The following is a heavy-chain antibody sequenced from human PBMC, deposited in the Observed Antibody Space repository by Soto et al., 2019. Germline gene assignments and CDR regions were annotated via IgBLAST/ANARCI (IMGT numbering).Heavy chain of an antibody. J-gene: IGHJ3*02. CDR2: ISGSSDFL. Sequence: GGSLILSYAASGFTFINSIINWVRQAPGQGLEWVSSISGSSDFLYYADSVKGRFTISRDTATNSLYLQMNSLRAEDTAVYYCATSTWYAFDIWGQGTMVTVSS. CDR1: GFTFINSI. CDR3: ATSTWYAFDI. V-gene: IGHV3-21*01. D-gene: IGHD6-13*01.